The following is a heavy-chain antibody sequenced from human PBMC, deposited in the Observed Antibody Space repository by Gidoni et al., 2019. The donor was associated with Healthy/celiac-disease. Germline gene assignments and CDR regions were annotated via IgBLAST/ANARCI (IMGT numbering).Heavy chain of an antibody. V-gene: IGHV4-59*08. J-gene: IGHJ6*03. CDR2: MQDSGSP. Sequence: QVQLQQSGPGLVKPSETLSLTCTVSGDSIGTYYWAWIRQSPEKGLEWIGNMQDSGSPNYNPSLESRVTISVDTSKNQFSLKVKSVTAADTAVYFCARHVGLGYMDVWGKGIAVTVSS. CDR3: ARHVGLGYMDV. D-gene: IGHD1-26*01. CDR1: GDSIGTYY.